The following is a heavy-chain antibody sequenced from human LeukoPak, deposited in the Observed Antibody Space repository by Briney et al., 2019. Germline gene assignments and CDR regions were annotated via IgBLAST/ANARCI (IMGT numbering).Heavy chain of an antibody. Sequence: GGSLRLSCAASGFTFSSYSMNWVRQAPGKGLEWVSYIRSSSSTIYYADSVKGRFTISRDNAKNSLYLQMNSLRAEDTAVYYCAETYYMDVWGKGTTVTVSS. CDR1: GFTFSSYS. CDR2: IRSSSSTI. CDR3: AETYYMDV. V-gene: IGHV3-48*01. J-gene: IGHJ6*03.